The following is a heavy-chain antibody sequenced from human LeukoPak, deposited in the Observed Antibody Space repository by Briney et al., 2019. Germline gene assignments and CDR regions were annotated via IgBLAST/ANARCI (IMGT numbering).Heavy chain of an antibody. J-gene: IGHJ4*02. CDR2: ISSNGGST. CDR3: ARGGWELLVGYFDY. D-gene: IGHD1-26*01. V-gene: IGHV3-64*01. CDR1: GFTFSSYA. Sequence: GGSLRLSCAASGFTFSSYAMHWVRQAPGKGLEYVSAISSNGGSTYYANSVKGRFTISRDNSKNTLYLQMGSLRAEDMAVYYCARGGWELLVGYFDYWGQGTLVTVSS.